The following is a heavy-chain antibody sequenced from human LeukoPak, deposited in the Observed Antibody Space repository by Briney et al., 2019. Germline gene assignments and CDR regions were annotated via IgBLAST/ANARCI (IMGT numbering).Heavy chain of an antibody. V-gene: IGHV1-8*03. Sequence: ASVKVSCKASGYTFTSYDINWVRQATGQGLEWMGWMNPNSGNTGYAQKFQGRVTSTRNTSISTAYMELSSLRSEDAAVYYCARGKRYCSSTSCYDIDYWGQGTLVTVSS. CDR2: MNPNSGNT. CDR1: GYTFTSYD. CDR3: ARGKRYCSSTSCYDIDY. D-gene: IGHD2-2*01. J-gene: IGHJ4*02.